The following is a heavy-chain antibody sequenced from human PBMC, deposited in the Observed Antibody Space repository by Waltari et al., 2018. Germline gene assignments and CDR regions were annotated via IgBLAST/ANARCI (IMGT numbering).Heavy chain of an antibody. V-gene: IGHV4-59*01. Sequence: QVQLQESGPSLLKPSETLSLICTVSGGSISGFYWSWVRQPPGKGLDLIGYIYYTGSTNFNPSLKSRFTMSVDTSKNQFSLKLSSVTAADTAFYYCARGGGGDWEWFDPWGQGTLVTVSS. J-gene: IGHJ5*02. CDR1: GGSISGFY. CDR2: IYYTGST. D-gene: IGHD2-21*02. CDR3: ARGGGGDWEWFDP.